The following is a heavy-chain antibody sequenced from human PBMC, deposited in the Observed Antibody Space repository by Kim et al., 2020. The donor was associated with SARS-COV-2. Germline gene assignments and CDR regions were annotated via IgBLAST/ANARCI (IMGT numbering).Heavy chain of an antibody. CDR1: GFTFDDYA. CDR2: ISGDGGST. J-gene: IGHJ6*02. D-gene: IGHD5-18*01. Sequence: GGSLRLSCAASGFTFDDYAMHWVRQAPGKGLEWVSLISGDGGSTYYADSVKSRFTISRDNSKNSLYLQMNSLRTEDTALYYCAKDISRYSYGWYYYGMDVWGQGTTVTVSS. CDR3: AKDISRYSYGWYYYGMDV. V-gene: IGHV3-43*02.